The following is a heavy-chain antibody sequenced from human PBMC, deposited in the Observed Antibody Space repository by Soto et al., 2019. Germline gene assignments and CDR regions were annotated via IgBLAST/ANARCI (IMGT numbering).Heavy chain of an antibody. J-gene: IGHJ6*02. CDR3: ARADCTGAYCYSWPFNYGVDV. V-gene: IGHV3-33*08. D-gene: IGHD2-15*01. CDR1: GFTFNTYG. CDR2: IWYDGSNK. Sequence: AGFLRLSCTTSGFTFNTYGMHWVRQAPGKGLEWVAIIWYDGSNKYYADSVKGRFTISRDNSRNTLYLQMNSLRAEDTALYYCARADCTGAYCYSWPFNYGVDVWGQGTTVTVSS.